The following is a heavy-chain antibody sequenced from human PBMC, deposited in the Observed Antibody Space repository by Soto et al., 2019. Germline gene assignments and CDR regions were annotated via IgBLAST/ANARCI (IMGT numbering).Heavy chain of an antibody. Sequence: SETLSLTCTVSGDSISSGGYYWGWIRQHPGKGLEWIGYIYYTGGTYYNPSLKSRVSISVDTAKNQVFLKLNSATAADTAVYYCARVGPFFGVVSEFYFDYWGQGTLVTVSS. V-gene: IGHV4-31*03. CDR3: ARVGPFFGVVSEFYFDY. CDR2: IYYTGGT. D-gene: IGHD3-3*01. CDR1: GDSISSGGYY. J-gene: IGHJ4*02.